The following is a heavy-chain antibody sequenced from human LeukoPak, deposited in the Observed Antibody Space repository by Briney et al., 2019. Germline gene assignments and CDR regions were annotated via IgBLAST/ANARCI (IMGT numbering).Heavy chain of an antibody. Sequence: PGGSLRLSCAASGFTFDDYAMHWVRHAPGKGLEWVSGITWNSDNIEYADSVKGRFTISRDNAKNSLYLQMNSLRAEDMAVYYCVRDQGGAVSYWGQGTLVTVSS. CDR3: VRDQGGAVSY. V-gene: IGHV3-9*03. D-gene: IGHD3-16*01. J-gene: IGHJ4*02. CDR2: ITWNSDNI. CDR1: GFTFDDYA.